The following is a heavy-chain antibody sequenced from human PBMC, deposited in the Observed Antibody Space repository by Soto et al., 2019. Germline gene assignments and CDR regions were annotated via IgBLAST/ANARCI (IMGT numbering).Heavy chain of an antibody. J-gene: IGHJ6*02. Sequence: SLRLSCAASGFTFSSYGMHWVRQAPGKGLEWVAVIWYDGSNKYYADSVKGRFTISRDNSKNTLYLQMNSLRAEDTAVYYCARDRVVVVAATPFGVMDVWGQGTTVTVSS. CDR1: GFTFSSYG. D-gene: IGHD2-15*01. V-gene: IGHV3-33*01. CDR3: ARDRVVVVAATPFGVMDV. CDR2: IWYDGSNK.